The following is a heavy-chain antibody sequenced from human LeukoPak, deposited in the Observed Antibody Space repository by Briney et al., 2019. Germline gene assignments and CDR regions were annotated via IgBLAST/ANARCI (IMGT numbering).Heavy chain of an antibody. CDR2: ISYDGSNK. Sequence: TGGSLRLSCAASGFTFSSYGMHWVRQAPGKGLEWVAVISYDGSNKYYADSVKGRFTISRDNSKNTLYLQMNSLRAEDTAVYYCARGTYSYGGGFDYWGQGTLVTVSS. D-gene: IGHD5-18*01. CDR1: GFTFSSYG. V-gene: IGHV3-30*03. J-gene: IGHJ4*02. CDR3: ARGTYSYGGGFDY.